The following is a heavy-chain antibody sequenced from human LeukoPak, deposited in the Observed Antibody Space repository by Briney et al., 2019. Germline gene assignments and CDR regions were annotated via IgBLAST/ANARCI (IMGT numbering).Heavy chain of an antibody. CDR3: ARDPSYSSGYFDY. D-gene: IGHD5-18*01. Sequence: SETLSLTCTVSGGSISSYYWSWIRQPAGKGLEWIRRIYSSGSTNYNPSLKSRVTMSVDTSKNQISLKLSSVTAADTAVYYCARDPSYSSGYFDYWGQGTLVTVSS. J-gene: IGHJ4*02. CDR2: IYSSGST. CDR1: GGSISSYY. V-gene: IGHV4-4*07.